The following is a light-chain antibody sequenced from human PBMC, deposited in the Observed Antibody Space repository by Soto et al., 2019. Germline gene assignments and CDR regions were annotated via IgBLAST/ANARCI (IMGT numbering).Light chain of an antibody. J-gene: IGLJ1*01. V-gene: IGLV2-14*01. Sequence: QSVLTQPASVSGSPGQSITISCTGTSSDVGGYNYVSWYQQHPGKAPKLMIYDVSYRPSGVSNRFSGSKSGNTASLTIPGLQAEDEADYYCSSYTSSSTQVFGTGTKVTVL. CDR1: SSDVGGYNY. CDR2: DVS. CDR3: SSYTSSSTQV.